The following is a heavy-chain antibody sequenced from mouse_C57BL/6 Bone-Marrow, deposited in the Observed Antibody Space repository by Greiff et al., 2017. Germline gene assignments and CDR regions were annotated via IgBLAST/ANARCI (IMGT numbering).Heavy chain of an antibody. Sequence: EVHLVESGGDLVKPGGSLTLSCAASGFTFSSYGMSWVRQTPDKRLEWVATISSGGSYTYYPDSVKGRFTISRDNAKNTQYLQMSSLKSEDTAMYYCARTTTVVDYAMDYWGQGTSVTVSS. CDR3: ARTTTVVDYAMDY. D-gene: IGHD1-1*01. V-gene: IGHV5-6*01. CDR2: ISSGGSYT. J-gene: IGHJ4*01. CDR1: GFTFSSYG.